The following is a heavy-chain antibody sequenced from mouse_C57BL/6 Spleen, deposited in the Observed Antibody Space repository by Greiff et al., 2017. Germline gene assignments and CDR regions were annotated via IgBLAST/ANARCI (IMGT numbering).Heavy chain of an antibody. CDR3: TTGPLFDY. Sequence: EVQLQQSGAELVRPGASVKLSCTASGFNIKDDYMHWVKQRPEQGLEWIGWIDPENGNTEYASKFQGKATITADTSSNTAYLQLSSLTSEDSSVYYCTTGPLFDYWGPGITLTVSS. CDR2: IDPENGNT. J-gene: IGHJ2*01. V-gene: IGHV14-4*01. CDR1: GFNIKDDY.